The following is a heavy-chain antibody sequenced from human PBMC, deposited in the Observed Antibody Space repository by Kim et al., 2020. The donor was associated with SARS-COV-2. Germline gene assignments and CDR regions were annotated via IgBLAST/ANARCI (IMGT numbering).Heavy chain of an antibody. V-gene: IGHV1-18*01. CDR2: ISAYNGNT. Sequence: ASVKVSCKASGYTFTSYGISWVRQAPGQGLEWMGWISAYNGNTNYAQKLQGRVTMTTDTSTSTAYMELRSLRSDDTAVYYCARDEQQLGSTNPSFDYWGQGTLVTVSS. D-gene: IGHD6-13*01. CDR3: ARDEQQLGSTNPSFDY. CDR1: GYTFTSYG. J-gene: IGHJ4*02.